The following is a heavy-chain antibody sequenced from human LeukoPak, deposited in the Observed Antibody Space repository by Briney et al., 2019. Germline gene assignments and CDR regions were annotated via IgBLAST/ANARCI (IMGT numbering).Heavy chain of an antibody. J-gene: IGHJ4*02. Sequence: PGGSLRLSCAASGFTFSSYAMSWVRQAPGKGLEWVSAISGSGGSTYYADSVKGRFTISRDNSKNTPYLQMNSLRAEDTAVYYCAKHYDSSGYYYDYWGQGTLVTVSS. V-gene: IGHV3-23*01. CDR3: AKHYDSSGYYYDY. CDR2: ISGSGGST. CDR1: GFTFSSYA. D-gene: IGHD3-22*01.